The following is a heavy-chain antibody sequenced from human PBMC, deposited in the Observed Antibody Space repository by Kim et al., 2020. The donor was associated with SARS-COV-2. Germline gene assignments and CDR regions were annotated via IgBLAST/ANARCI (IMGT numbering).Heavy chain of an antibody. CDR3: AREGVQRGTYFDYWSGLVYYVMDV. V-gene: IGHV3-33*01. Sequence: GGSLRLSCAASGFTFSSYGMHWVRQAPGKGLEWVSVIWSDGSNKYYADSVKGRFTISRDNSKNTLYLQMNSLRAEDTAVYYCAREGVQRGTYFDYWSGLVYYVMDVWGQGTPVTVSS. CDR1: GFTFSSYG. D-gene: IGHD3-3*01. J-gene: IGHJ6*02. CDR2: IWSDGSNK.